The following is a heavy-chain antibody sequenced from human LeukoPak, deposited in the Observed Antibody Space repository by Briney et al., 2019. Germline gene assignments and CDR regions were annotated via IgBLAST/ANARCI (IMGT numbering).Heavy chain of an antibody. CDR1: GYTFTGYY. D-gene: IGHD5-12*01. V-gene: IGHV1-2*02. CDR3: ATGSKGLRFNYYFDY. J-gene: IGHJ4*02. Sequence: GAPVKSSCKASGYTFTGYYMHWVRQSPGQGLEWMGGFNLNTGVPNFAQKFQGRVTMTRDTSSATAYLELSRLNSDDTAVYYCATGSKGLRFNYYFDYWGQGTLVTVSS. CDR2: FNLNTGVP.